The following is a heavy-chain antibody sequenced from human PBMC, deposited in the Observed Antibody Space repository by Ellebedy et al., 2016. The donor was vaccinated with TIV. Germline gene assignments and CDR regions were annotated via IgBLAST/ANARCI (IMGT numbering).Heavy chain of an antibody. V-gene: IGHV3-7*01. CDR3: ASDGSYGDYRSPAHALTF. CDR1: RFNFRSYW. CDR2: IRQDGSEK. J-gene: IGHJ3*01. Sequence: GESLKISCAASRFNFRSYWMTWVRQPPGKGLEWVANIRQDGSEKYYVDSVTGRFTISRDNAKNSLYLQMNSLRAEDTAVYYCASDGSYGDYRSPAHALTFWGQGTLVTVSS. D-gene: IGHD4-17*01.